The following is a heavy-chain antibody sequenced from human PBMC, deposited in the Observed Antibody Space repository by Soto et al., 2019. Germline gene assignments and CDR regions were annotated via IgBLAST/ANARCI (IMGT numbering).Heavy chain of an antibody. Sequence: QVQLVESGGGLVKPGGSLRLSCAASGFTFSDYYMSWIRQAPGKGLEWVSYISSSGSTIYYADSVKGRFTISRDNAKNSLYLQMNSLRAEDTAVYYCARVRYSYGSSSGRPGLYGMDVWGQGTTVTVSS. V-gene: IGHV3-11*01. D-gene: IGHD5-18*01. CDR2: ISSSGSTI. CDR1: GFTFSDYY. J-gene: IGHJ6*02. CDR3: ARVRYSYGSSSGRPGLYGMDV.